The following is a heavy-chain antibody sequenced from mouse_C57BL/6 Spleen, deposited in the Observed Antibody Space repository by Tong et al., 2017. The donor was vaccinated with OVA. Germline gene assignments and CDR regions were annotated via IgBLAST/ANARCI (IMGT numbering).Heavy chain of an antibody. CDR2: IWGGGST. CDR1: GFSLTSYG. Sequence: VQLQESGPGLVSPSQSLSITCTVSGFSLTSYGVDWVRQPPGKGLEWLGVIWGGGSTNYNSALKSRLSITKDNSKSQVVFKMNRLQADDTAIYYCAAYDYDTYWYFDVWGTGTTVTVSS. J-gene: IGHJ1*03. D-gene: IGHD2-4*01. V-gene: IGHV2-9*01. CDR3: AAYDYDTYWYFDV.